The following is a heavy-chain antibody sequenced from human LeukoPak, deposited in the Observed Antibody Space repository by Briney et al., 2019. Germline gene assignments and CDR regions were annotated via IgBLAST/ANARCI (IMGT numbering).Heavy chain of an antibody. J-gene: IGHJ4*01. CDR2: INSDGSST. V-gene: IGHV3-74*01. CDR1: GFTFSSYW. CDR3: ARDPQDTAMAPALDY. D-gene: IGHD5-18*01. Sequence: PGGSLRLSCAASGFTFSSYWMHWVRQAPGKGLVWVARINSDGSSTSYADSVKGRFTISRDNAKNTLYLQMNSLRAEDTAVYYCARDPQDTAMAPALDYWGRGTLVTVSS.